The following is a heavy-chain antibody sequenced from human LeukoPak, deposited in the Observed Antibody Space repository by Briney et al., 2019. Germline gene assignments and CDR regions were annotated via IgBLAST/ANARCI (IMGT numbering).Heavy chain of an antibody. J-gene: IGHJ4*02. V-gene: IGHV3-7*01. CDR3: ARDRSGGSSTRGFLDY. CDR1: GFDFSKYW. CDR2: IKQDGSEK. Sequence: PGGALRLSFAASGFDFSKYWMGWVRPATEKGRGGVARIKQDGSEKYYGDSVKGRFTISRDNAKNSLYLQMNSLRAEDTAVYYCARDRSGGSSTRGFLDYWGQGTLVTVSS. D-gene: IGHD2-15*01.